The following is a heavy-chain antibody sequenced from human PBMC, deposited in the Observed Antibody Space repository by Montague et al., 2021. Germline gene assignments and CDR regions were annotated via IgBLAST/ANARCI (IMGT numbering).Heavy chain of an antibody. CDR3: ARRCYGDPQTDPEPANCALDV. CDR2: MSYRGNT. Sequence: SETLSLTCSVSGVSIGEYSFYWGWVRQAPRRGLEWIGHMSYRGNTYYNPSLQSRVSISVDTSKNQFSLTLTSVTASDTAVYYCARRCYGDPQTDPEPANCALDVWGQGTSVTVSS. V-gene: IGHV4-39*01. CDR1: GVSIGEYSFY. D-gene: IGHD1-14*01. J-gene: IGHJ6*02.